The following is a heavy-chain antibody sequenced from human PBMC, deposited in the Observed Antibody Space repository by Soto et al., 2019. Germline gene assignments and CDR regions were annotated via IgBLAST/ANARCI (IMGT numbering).Heavy chain of an antibody. CDR1: GITFSSYD. CDR3: AKDLGYIAVAASDY. J-gene: IGHJ4*02. V-gene: IGHV3-23*01. Sequence: GGSLRLSCAASGITFSSYDMSWVRQAPGKGLKWVSGISGSGRSTYYADSVKGRFTISRDNSKNTLYLQMNSLRAEDTAVYYCAKDLGYIAVAASDYWGQGTLVTVSS. D-gene: IGHD6-19*01. CDR2: ISGSGRST.